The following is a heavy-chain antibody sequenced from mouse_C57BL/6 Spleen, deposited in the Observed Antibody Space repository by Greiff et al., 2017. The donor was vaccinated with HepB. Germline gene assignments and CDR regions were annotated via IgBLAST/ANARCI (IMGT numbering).Heavy chain of an antibody. CDR1: GFTFSDYY. CDR2: INYDGSST. Sequence: EVMLVESEGGLVQPGSSMKLSCTASGFTFSDYYMAWVRQVPEKGLEWVANINYDGSSTYYLDSLKSRFIISRDNAKNILYLQMSSLKSEDTATYYCARDDTTVRGYFDVWGTGTTVTVSS. V-gene: IGHV5-16*01. CDR3: ARDDTTVRGYFDV. J-gene: IGHJ1*03. D-gene: IGHD1-1*01.